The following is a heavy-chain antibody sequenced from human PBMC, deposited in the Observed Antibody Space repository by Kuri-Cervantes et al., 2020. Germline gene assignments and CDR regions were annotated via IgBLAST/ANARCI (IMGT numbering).Heavy chain of an antibody. Sequence: LRLSCAISGDSVSSNSAAWNWIRQSPSRGLEWLGRTYYRSKWYTDYAISVKSRITINPDTSKNQFSLQLNSVTPEDTAVYYCARENWGMILTEFDPWGQGTLVTVSS. CDR3: ARENWGMILTEFDP. CDR1: GDSVSSNSAA. D-gene: IGHD7-27*01. CDR2: TYYRSKWYT. V-gene: IGHV6-1*01. J-gene: IGHJ5*02.